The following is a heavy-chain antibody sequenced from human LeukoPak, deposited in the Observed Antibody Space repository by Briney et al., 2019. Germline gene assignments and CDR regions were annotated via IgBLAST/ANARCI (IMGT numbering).Heavy chain of an antibody. V-gene: IGHV1-69-2*01. CDR2: VDPEDGET. CDR1: GYTFTDYY. J-gene: IGHJ5*02. Sequence: ASVKVSCKASGYTFTDYYMHWVQQAPGKGLEWMGRVDPEDGETIYAEKFQGRVTITADTSTDTAYMELSSLRSADTAVYYCATGLPGGPWGQGTLVTVSS. D-gene: IGHD3-10*01. CDR3: ATGLPGGP.